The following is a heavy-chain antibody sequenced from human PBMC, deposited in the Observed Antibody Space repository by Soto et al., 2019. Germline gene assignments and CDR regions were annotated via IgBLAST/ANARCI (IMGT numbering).Heavy chain of an antibody. Sequence: QVQLQESGPGLVKPSQTLSLTCTVSGGSISSGGYYWSWIRQHPGKGLEWIGYIYYSGRAYYNPTQRGRVTMSVDTSKNPISLRLTSVTAADTAVYYCARDGVATPNWFDPWGQGTLVTVSS. J-gene: IGHJ5*02. CDR2: IYYSGRA. CDR1: GGSISSGGYY. D-gene: IGHD2-8*01. V-gene: IGHV4-31*03. CDR3: ARDGVATPNWFDP.